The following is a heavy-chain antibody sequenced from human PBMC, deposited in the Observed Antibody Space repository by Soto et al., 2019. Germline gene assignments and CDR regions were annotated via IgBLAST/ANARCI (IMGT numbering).Heavy chain of an antibody. V-gene: IGHV3-23*01. CDR2: ISGSGGST. CDR1: GFTFSSYA. Sequence: GGSLRLSCAASGFTFSSYAMSWVRQAPGKGLEWVSAISGSGGSTYYADSVKGRFTISRDNSKNTLYLQMNSLRAEDTAVYYCANSPGDIVGPRWGQATLVTVSS. J-gene: IGHJ4*02. D-gene: IGHD5-12*01. CDR3: ANSPGDIVGPR.